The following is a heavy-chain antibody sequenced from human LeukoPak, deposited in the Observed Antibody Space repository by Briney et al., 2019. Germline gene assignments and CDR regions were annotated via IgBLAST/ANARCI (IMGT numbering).Heavy chain of an antibody. D-gene: IGHD4-17*01. CDR3: ARVRGPTVTTMYFDY. Sequence: GGSLRLSCAASGFTVGSNFMSWVRQSPGKGLEWLSYISPGGDTINHADSVKDRFTVSRDNAKSSVYLQMNSLRAEDTAVYYCARVRGPTVTTMYFDYWGQGTLVTVSS. V-gene: IGHV3-48*01. J-gene: IGHJ4*02. CDR1: GFTVGSNF. CDR2: ISPGGDTI.